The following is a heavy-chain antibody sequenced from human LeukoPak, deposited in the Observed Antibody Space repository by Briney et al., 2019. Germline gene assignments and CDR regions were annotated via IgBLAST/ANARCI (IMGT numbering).Heavy chain of an antibody. Sequence: GASVKVSCKASGYTFTSYGISWVRQAPGQGLEWMGWISAYNGNTNYAQKLQGRVTMTTDTSTSTAYMELRSLRSDDTAVCYCARVITMVRGVIAVVTAIHPPDYWGQGTLVTVSS. CDR1: GYTFTSYG. CDR3: ARVITMVRGVIAVVTAIHPPDY. CDR2: ISAYNGNT. J-gene: IGHJ4*02. V-gene: IGHV1-18*04. D-gene: IGHD3-10*01.